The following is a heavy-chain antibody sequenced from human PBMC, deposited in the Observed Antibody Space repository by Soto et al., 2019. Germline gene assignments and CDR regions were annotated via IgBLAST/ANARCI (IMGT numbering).Heavy chain of an antibody. CDR1: GYTFTTHG. CDR3: ARDLAYCRSGTCYRGGFAP. CDR2: VSGDNGHT. V-gene: IGHV1-18*01. J-gene: IGHJ5*02. Sequence: QVQLVQSGAEVKKPGASVKVSCKASGYTFTTHGISWVRQAPGQGLEWMGWVSGDNGHTNYAKSLQGRVTMTTDTSTNTAYMELRSLSSDDTAAYYCARDLAYCRSGTCYRGGFAPWGQGTLVTVSS. D-gene: IGHD2-15*01.